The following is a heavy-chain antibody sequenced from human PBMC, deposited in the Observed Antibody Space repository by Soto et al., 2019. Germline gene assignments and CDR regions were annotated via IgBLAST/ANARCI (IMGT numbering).Heavy chain of an antibody. CDR3: ARMGDVPYYYYGMDV. CDR1: GYTFTSYG. J-gene: IGHJ6*02. V-gene: IGHV1-18*01. Sequence: QVQLVQSGAEVKKPGASVKVSCKASGYTFTSYGITWVRQAPGQGLAWLGWINGYNGNTNYAQKRQGRVTMTTDTSTSTAYMELRSLRSDDTAVYYCARMGDVPYYYYGMDVWGQGTTVTVSS. CDR2: INGYNGNT. D-gene: IGHD3-16*01.